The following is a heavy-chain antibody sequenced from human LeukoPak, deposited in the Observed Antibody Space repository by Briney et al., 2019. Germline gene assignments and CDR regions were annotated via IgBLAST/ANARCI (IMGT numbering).Heavy chain of an antibody. V-gene: IGHV1-18*01. Sequence: GASVEVSCKASGYTFTSYGISWVRQAPGQGLEWMGWISAYNGNTNYAQKLQGRVTMTTDTSTSTAYMELRSLRSDDTAVYYCARDISYYGSGSSSDYWGQGTLVTVSS. D-gene: IGHD3-10*01. CDR1: GYTFTSYG. CDR3: ARDISYYGSGSSSDY. J-gene: IGHJ4*02. CDR2: ISAYNGNT.